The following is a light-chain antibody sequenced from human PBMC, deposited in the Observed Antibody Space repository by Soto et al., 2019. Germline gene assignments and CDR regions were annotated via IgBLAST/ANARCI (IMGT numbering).Light chain of an antibody. V-gene: IGLV2-23*02. CDR1: SSDVGASNL. J-gene: IGLJ2*01. CDR3: CSYAGNRYVL. Sequence: QSALTQPASVSGSPGQSITISCSGSSSDVGASNLVSWYQQHPGRAPKLIIYVVNKGPSGVSNRFSGSKSGNTASLTISGLQAEDEADYYCCSYAGNRYVLFGGGTKLTVL. CDR2: VVN.